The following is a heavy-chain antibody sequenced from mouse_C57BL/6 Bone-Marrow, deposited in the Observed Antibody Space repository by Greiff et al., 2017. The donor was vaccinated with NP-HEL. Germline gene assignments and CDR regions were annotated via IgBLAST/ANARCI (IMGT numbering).Heavy chain of an antibody. Sequence: QVQLQQSGAELVRPGASVTLSCKASGYTFTDYEMHWVKQTPVHGLEWIGAIDPETGGTAYNQKFKGKAILTADKSSSTAYMELRSLTSEDSAVYYCTRGVYYGNYGFFDYWGQGTTLTVSS. CDR1: GYTFTDYE. J-gene: IGHJ2*01. D-gene: IGHD2-1*01. CDR2: IDPETGGT. CDR3: TRGVYYGNYGFFDY. V-gene: IGHV1-15*01.